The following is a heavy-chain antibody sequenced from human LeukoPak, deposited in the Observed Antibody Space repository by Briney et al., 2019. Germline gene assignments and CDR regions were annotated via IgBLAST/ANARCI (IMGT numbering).Heavy chain of an antibody. CDR2: INPNSGGT. CDR3: ARGGEANYYDTSGYYLYYY. V-gene: IGHV1-2*02. CDR1: GYTFTGYY. Sequence: ASVKVSCKASGYTFTGYYMHWVRQAPGQGLEWMGWINPNSGGTNYAQKFQGRVTMTGDTSISTAYMELSRLRSDDTAVYYCARGGEANYYDTSGYYLYYYWGQGTLVTVSS. D-gene: IGHD3-22*01. J-gene: IGHJ4*02.